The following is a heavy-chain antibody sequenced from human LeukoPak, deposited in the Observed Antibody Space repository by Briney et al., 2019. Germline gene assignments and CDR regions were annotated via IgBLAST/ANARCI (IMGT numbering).Heavy chain of an antibody. CDR2: IYYSGST. D-gene: IGHD5-12*01. CDR1: GGSISSYY. V-gene: IGHV4-59*01. CDR3: ARGRLNVATTYYYYYGMDV. J-gene: IGHJ6*02. Sequence: PSETLSLTCTVSGGSISSYYWSWIRQPPGKGLEWIGYIYYSGSTNYNPSLKSRVTISVDTSKNQFSLKLSSVTAAGTAVYYCARGRLNVATTYYYYYGMDVRGQGTTVTVSS.